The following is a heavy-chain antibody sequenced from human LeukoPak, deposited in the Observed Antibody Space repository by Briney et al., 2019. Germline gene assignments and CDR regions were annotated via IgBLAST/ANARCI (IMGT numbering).Heavy chain of an antibody. CDR3: AQKTSGSYIYY. CDR1: GFTFSDYY. V-gene: IGHV3-11*01. CDR2: ISRSGSTI. D-gene: IGHD3-10*01. Sequence: GGSLRLSCAASGFTFSDYYMSWIRQAPGKGLEWVSYISRSGSTIYYADSVKGRFTISRDNSKNTLYLQMNSLRAEDTAVYYCAQKTSGSYIYYWGQGTLVTVSS. J-gene: IGHJ4*02.